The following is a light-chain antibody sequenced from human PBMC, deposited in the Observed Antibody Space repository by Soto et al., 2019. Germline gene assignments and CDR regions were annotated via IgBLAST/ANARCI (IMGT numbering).Light chain of an antibody. CDR2: GNS. Sequence: QSVLTQPPSVSGAPGQRVTISCTGSSSNIGAGYDVHWYQQLPGTAPKLLIYGNSNRPSGVPRPFSGSKSGTSASLAITGLQAEDEADYYCQSYDSSLSGYVFGTGTKVTVL. CDR1: SSNIGAGYD. J-gene: IGLJ1*01. CDR3: QSYDSSLSGYV. V-gene: IGLV1-40*01.